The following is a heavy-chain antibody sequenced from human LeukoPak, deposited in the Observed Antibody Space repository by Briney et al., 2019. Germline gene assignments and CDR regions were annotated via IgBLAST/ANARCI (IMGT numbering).Heavy chain of an antibody. CDR3: AKDMYDGWPRDYYGMDV. V-gene: IGHV3-23*01. J-gene: IGHJ6*02. D-gene: IGHD2-8*01. CDR1: GFTFSSYA. CDR2: ISGSGGST. Sequence: PGGSPRLSCAASGFTFSSYAMSWVRQAPGKGLEWVSAISGSGGSTYYADSVKGRFTISRDNSKNTLYLQMNSLRAEDTAVYYCAKDMYDGWPRDYYGMDVWGQGTTVTVSS.